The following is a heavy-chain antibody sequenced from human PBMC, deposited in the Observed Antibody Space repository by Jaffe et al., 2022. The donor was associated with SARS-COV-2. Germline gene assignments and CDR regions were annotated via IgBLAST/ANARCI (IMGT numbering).Heavy chain of an antibody. V-gene: IGHV3-30*18. CDR3: AKEGGFTTVTHTINWFDP. Sequence: QVQLVESGGGVVQPGRSLRLSCAASGFTFSSYGMHWVRQAPGKGLEWVAVISYDGSNKYYADSVKGRFTISRDNSKNTLYLQMNSLRAEDTAVYYCAKEGGFTTVTHTINWFDPWGQGTLVTVSS. CDR1: GFTFSSYG. D-gene: IGHD4-17*01. J-gene: IGHJ5*02. CDR2: ISYDGSNK.